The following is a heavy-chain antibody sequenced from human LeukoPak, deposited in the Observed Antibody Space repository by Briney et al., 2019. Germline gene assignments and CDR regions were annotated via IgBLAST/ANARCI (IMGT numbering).Heavy chain of an antibody. CDR3: ARGEYYYDSSGYSPDY. J-gene: IGHJ4*02. D-gene: IGHD3-22*01. CDR1: GGSISSSNW. CDR2: IYHSGST. V-gene: IGHV4-4*02. Sequence: SETLSLTCAVSGGSISSSNWWSWVRQPPGKGLEWIGEIYHSGSTNYNPSLKSRVTISVDKSKNQFSLKLSSVTAADTAVYYCARGEYYYDSSGYSPDYWGQGTLVTVSS.